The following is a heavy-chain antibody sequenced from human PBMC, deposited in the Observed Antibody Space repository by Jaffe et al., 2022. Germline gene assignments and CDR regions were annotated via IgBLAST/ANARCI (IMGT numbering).Heavy chain of an antibody. D-gene: IGHD3-22*01. Sequence: QVQLVESGGGVVQPGGSLRLSCAASGFTFSSYGMHWVRQAPGKGLEWVAFIRYDGSNKYYADSVKGRFTISRDNSKNTLYLQMNSLRAEDTAVYYCAKDSRAYYYDSSGRAPIYWGQGTLVTVSS. CDR2: IRYDGSNK. CDR3: AKDSRAYYYDSSGRAPIY. CDR1: GFTFSSYG. V-gene: IGHV3-30*02. J-gene: IGHJ4*02.